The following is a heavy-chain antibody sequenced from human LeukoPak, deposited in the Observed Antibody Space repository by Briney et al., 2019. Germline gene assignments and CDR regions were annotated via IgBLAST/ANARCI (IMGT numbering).Heavy chain of an antibody. CDR2: IYHSGST. J-gene: IGHJ3*02. CDR3: ARVSSWYDSSGRDTFDI. CDR1: GGSISSHNW. V-gene: IGHV4-4*02. Sequence: SGTLSLTCAVSGGSISSHNWWSWVRQPPGKGLEWIGEIYHSGSTNYNPSLKSRVTISVDKSKTQFSLTLSCVTAADTAVYYCARVSSWYDSSGRDTFDIWGQGTMVTVSS. D-gene: IGHD3-22*01.